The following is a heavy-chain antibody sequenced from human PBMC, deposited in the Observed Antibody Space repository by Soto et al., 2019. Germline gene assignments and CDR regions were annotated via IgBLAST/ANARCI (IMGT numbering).Heavy chain of an antibody. CDR3: ASLGGEYCSDTNCYTYFDY. D-gene: IGHD2-2*02. V-gene: IGHV1-69*02. J-gene: IGHJ4*02. Sequence: QVQLVQSGAEVKKPGSSVKVSCKASGGTFSSYTISWVRQAPGQGLEWMGRIIPMLDIPNYAQRFQGRVTIPADKSTSTAYMELSSLRSEDTAVYYCASLGGEYCSDTNCYTYFDYWGQGTLVTVSS. CDR2: IIPMLDIP. CDR1: GGTFSSYT.